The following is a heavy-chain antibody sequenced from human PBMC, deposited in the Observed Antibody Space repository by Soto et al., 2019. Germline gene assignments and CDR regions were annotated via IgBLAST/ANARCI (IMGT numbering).Heavy chain of an antibody. CDR3: AKAALKVTSYDILTGYYDY. D-gene: IGHD3-9*01. Sequence: PGGSLRLSCTGTGFTFSAFWMHWVRHVPGKGLVWVSRSDGDGSGAHYAESVKGRFTISRDNPKNTLYLQMNSLRAEDTAVYYCAKAALKVTSYDILTGYYDYWGQGTLVTVSS. J-gene: IGHJ4*02. CDR1: GFTFSAFW. V-gene: IGHV3-74*01. CDR2: SDGDGSGA.